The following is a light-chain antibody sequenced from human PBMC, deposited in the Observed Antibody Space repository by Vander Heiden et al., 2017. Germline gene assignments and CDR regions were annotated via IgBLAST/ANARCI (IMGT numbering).Light chain of an antibody. CDR1: SSDVGGYNY. CDR3: SSYTSSTYWV. V-gene: IGLV2-14*03. J-gene: IGLJ3*02. Sequence: QSALPQPASVSESPGQSITISCTGTSSDVGGYNYVSWYQQHPVKAPKLMIYDVSNRPSGVSNRFSGSKSGNTASLTISGLQAEDEADYYCSSYTSSTYWVFGGGTKLTVL. CDR2: DVS.